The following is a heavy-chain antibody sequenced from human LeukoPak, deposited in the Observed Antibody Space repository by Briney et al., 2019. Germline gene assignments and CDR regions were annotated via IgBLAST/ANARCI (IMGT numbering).Heavy chain of an antibody. V-gene: IGHV3-30-3*01. CDR2: TSSDLNVK. D-gene: IGHD3-10*01. CDR3: AREGYYGSGSPPSLYFDY. Sequence: GGSLGLSCAASGFTFRNYVIHWVRQAPGKGLEWVAVTSSDLNVKLYADSVRGRFTISRDNSRSTLYLQMNSLGPEDTAIYYCAREGYYGSGSPPSLYFDYWGQGTLVTVSS. CDR1: GFTFRNYV. J-gene: IGHJ4*02.